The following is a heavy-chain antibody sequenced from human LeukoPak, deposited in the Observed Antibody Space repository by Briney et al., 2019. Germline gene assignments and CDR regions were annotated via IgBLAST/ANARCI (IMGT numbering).Heavy chain of an antibody. D-gene: IGHD3-10*01. Sequence: GGSLRLSCAASGFTFSSYGMHWVRQASGKGLEWVAVISYDGSNKYYADSVKGRFTISRDNSKNTLYLQMNSLRAEDTAVYYCAKDRLWFGELSRGDAFDIWGQGTMVTVSS. J-gene: IGHJ3*02. CDR2: ISYDGSNK. CDR1: GFTFSSYG. CDR3: AKDRLWFGELSRGDAFDI. V-gene: IGHV3-30*18.